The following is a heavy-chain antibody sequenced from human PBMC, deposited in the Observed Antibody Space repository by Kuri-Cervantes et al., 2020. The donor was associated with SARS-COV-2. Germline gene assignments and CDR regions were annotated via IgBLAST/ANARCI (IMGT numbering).Heavy chain of an antibody. CDR2: IYYSGST. Sequence: SETLSLTCTVSGGSISSSSYYWGWIRQPPGKGLEWIGSIYYSGSTYYNPSLKSRVTISVDTSKNQFSLKLSSVTAADTAVYYCARAEGDHFDTGGYNYFDHWGQGTLVTVSS. CDR1: GGSISSSSYY. CDR3: ARAEGDHFDTGGYNYFDH. D-gene: IGHD3-22*01. J-gene: IGHJ4*02. V-gene: IGHV4-39*01.